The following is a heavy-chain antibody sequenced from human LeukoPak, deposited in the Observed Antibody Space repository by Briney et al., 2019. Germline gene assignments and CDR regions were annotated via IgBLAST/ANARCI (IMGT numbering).Heavy chain of an antibody. CDR1: GFSFDDYA. Sequence: GGSLRLSCAASGFSFDDYAMHWVRQAAGKGLEWVSLISGDGGTSYYADSLKGRFTISRDSTENSLYLHMNSLGTEDTAFYYCAKDKSPLYYDYIWGSYRLPFDSWGQGTLVTVSS. D-gene: IGHD3-16*02. CDR2: ISGDGGTS. J-gene: IGHJ4*02. CDR3: AKDKSPLYYDYIWGSYRLPFDS. V-gene: IGHV3-43*02.